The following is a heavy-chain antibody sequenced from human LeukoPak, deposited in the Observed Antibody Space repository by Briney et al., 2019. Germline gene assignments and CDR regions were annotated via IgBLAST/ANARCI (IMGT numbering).Heavy chain of an antibody. Sequence: SETLSLTCTVSGGSISSYYWSWIRQPPGKGLEWIGYTYYSGSTNYNPSLKSRVTISVDTSKNQFSLKLSSVTAADTAVYYCARSPGSSGWLFDYWGQGTLVTVSS. J-gene: IGHJ4*02. CDR2: TYYSGST. V-gene: IGHV4-59*01. CDR1: GGSISSYY. D-gene: IGHD6-19*01. CDR3: ARSPGSSGWLFDY.